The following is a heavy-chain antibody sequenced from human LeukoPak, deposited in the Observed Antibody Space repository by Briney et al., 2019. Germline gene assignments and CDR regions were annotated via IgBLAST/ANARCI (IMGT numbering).Heavy chain of an antibody. CDR1: GFTFSSYA. CDR3: ARAPGCTNGVCYSYYFDY. D-gene: IGHD2-8*01. CDR2: IYYSGST. Sequence: GSLRLSCAASGFTFSSYAMSWVRQAPGKGLEWIGSIYYSGSTYYNPSLESRVTISVDTSKNQFSLKLSSVTAADTAVYYCARAPGCTNGVCYSYYFDYWGQGTLVTVSS. J-gene: IGHJ4*02. V-gene: IGHV4-39*07.